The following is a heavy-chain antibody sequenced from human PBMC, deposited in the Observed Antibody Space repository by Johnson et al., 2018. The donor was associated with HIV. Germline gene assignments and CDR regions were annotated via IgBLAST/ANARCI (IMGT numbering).Heavy chain of an antibody. CDR1: GFTFSDYY. D-gene: IGHD2-2*01. V-gene: IGHV3-11*01. CDR2: ISSSGSTI. J-gene: IGHJ3*02. CDR3: ARRCSSSSCSHGAFDI. Sequence: QVQLVESGGGLVKPGGSLRLSCAASGFTFSDYYMSWIRQAPGKGLEWVSYISSSGSTIYYADSVKGRFTISRDNSKNTLYLQMNSLRAEDTAVYYCARRCSSSSCSHGAFDIWGQGTKVTVSS.